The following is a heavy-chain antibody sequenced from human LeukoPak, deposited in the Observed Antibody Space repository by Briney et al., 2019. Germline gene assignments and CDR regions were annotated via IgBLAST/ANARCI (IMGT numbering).Heavy chain of an antibody. D-gene: IGHD3-10*01. CDR2: IGGSGDTT. J-gene: IGHJ4*02. V-gene: IGHV3-23*01. CDR3: ARESGSGSQIDY. CDR1: GFTFTNYV. Sequence: GGSLRLSCAASGFTFTNYVMNWVRRAPGKGLEWVSAIGGSGDTTYYAGSVKGRFTISRDNSKNTLYLQMNSLRAEDTAVYYCARESGSGSQIDYWGQGTLVTVSS.